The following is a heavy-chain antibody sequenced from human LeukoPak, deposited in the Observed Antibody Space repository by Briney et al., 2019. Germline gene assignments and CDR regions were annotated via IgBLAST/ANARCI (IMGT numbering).Heavy chain of an antibody. CDR1: GFTFSDYY. V-gene: IGHV3-23*01. D-gene: IGHD3-9*01. CDR2: IVGSGGST. Sequence: GGSLRLSCAASGFTFSDYYMSWIRQAPGKGLERVSAIVGSGGSTYYADSVKGRFTISRDNSKNTLFLQMNSLRVEDTALYYCSKWGDYDVLTGYYDSDFWGQGTLVTVSS. CDR3: SKWGDYDVLTGYYDSDF. J-gene: IGHJ4*02.